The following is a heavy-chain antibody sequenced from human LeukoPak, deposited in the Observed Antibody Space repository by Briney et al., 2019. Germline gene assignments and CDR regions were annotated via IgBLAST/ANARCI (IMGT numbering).Heavy chain of an antibody. CDR3: AREIAAAGTGSPFFDY. Sequence: ASVKVSCKASGYTFIAYYMHWVRQAPGQGLEWMGWINPNSGGTNYAQKFQGRVTMTRDTSISTAYMELSRLRSDDTAVYYCAREIAAAGTGSPFFDYWGQGTLVTVSS. CDR1: GYTFIAYY. J-gene: IGHJ4*02. CDR2: INPNSGGT. D-gene: IGHD6-13*01. V-gene: IGHV1-2*02.